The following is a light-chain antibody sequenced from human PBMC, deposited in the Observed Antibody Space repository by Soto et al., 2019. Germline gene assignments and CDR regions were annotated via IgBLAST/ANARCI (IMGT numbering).Light chain of an antibody. CDR1: QSVRSN. Sequence: EIVMTQSPGTLSVSPVEIATLSCMASQSVRSNLAWYQQKPGQAPRLLIYGASTRATGIPAGLSGSGSGTDFTLTISRLEPEDFAVYYCQQYGSSPQTFGQGTTVDIK. CDR2: GAS. CDR3: QQYGSSPQT. J-gene: IGKJ1*01. V-gene: IGKV3-15*01.